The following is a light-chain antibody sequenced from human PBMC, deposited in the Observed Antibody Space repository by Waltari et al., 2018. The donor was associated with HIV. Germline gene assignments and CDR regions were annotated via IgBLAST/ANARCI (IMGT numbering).Light chain of an antibody. CDR1: SSDVGTYNY. CDR2: DGS. CDR3: CSYAGSSFYV. V-gene: IGLV2-11*01. Sequence: QSALTQPRSVSGSPGQSVTISCTGTSSDVGTYNYVSWYQQHPGKAPKLILYDGSKRPSGVPDRFSGSKSGNTASLTISGLRVEDEVDYYCCSYAGSSFYVFGTGTQVTVL. J-gene: IGLJ1*01.